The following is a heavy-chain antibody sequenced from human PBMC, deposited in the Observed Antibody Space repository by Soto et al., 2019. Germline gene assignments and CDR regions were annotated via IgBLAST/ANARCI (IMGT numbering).Heavy chain of an antibody. V-gene: IGHV3-53*01. CDR2: IHTSGDT. J-gene: IGHJ5*02. Sequence: GGSLRLSCAASGFSVGGNHLSWVRQAPGKGLEWVAVIHTSGDTYYADSVKGRFTISRDNTKNMVYLQMNSLGVGDTAMYFCARGVNDDTWGQGTQVTVSS. D-gene: IGHD2-8*01. CDR1: GFSVGGNH. CDR3: ARGVNDDT.